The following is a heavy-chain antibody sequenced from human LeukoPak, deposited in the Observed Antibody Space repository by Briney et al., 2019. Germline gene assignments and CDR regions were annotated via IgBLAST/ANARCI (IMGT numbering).Heavy chain of an antibody. CDR1: GGSFSGYY. D-gene: IGHD6-19*01. J-gene: IGHJ4*02. V-gene: IGHV4-34*01. CDR3: ARIVAGFFDY. Sequence: SETLSLTCAVYGGSFSGYYWSWIRQPPGKGLEWIGEINHSGSANYNPSLKSRVTISVDTSKNQFSLKLSSVTAADTAVYYCARIVAGFFDYWGQGTLVTVSS. CDR2: INHSGSA.